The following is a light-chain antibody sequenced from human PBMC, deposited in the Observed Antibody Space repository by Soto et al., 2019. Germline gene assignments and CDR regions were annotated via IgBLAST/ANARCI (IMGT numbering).Light chain of an antibody. J-gene: IGLJ1*01. CDR1: SSDVGGYNF. Sequence: QSALTQTASVSGSPGQSITMSCTGTSSDVGGYNFVSWYQQHPGKAPKLIVHEVANRLSGVSGRFSGSKSGNTASLTISGLQAEDEADYFCTSPTPGSLYVFGTGTKLTVL. CDR3: TSPTPGSLYV. V-gene: IGLV2-14*03. CDR2: EVA.